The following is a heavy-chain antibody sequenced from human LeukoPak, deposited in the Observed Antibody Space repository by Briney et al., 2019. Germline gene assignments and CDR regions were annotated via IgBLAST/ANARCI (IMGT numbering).Heavy chain of an antibody. Sequence: SETLSLTCTVSGGSMNNYYWSWIRQPPGKGLEWIGYISYSGSTNYNPSLRSRVTISVDTSKNQFSLKLSSVTAAHTALYYCARYDYGDCWFDPWGQGTLVTVSS. D-gene: IGHD4-17*01. CDR3: ARYDYGDCWFDP. J-gene: IGHJ5*02. CDR2: ISYSGST. V-gene: IGHV4-59*01. CDR1: GGSMNNYY.